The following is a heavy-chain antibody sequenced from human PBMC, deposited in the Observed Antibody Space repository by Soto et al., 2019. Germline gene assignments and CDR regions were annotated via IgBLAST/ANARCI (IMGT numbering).Heavy chain of an antibody. CDR1: GYRFSSFW. CDR3: ARVVDHFDTNGYFDS. V-gene: IGHV5-51*01. Sequence: EVQLVQSGAEVKKPGESLKISCKVSGYRFSSFWIAWVRQVPGKGLEWMGSIWPDDSETRYSPSFEGQVTISAAKSISTAYLQWSSLKASDTAIYYCARVVDHFDTNGYFDSWGQGTLVTVSS. J-gene: IGHJ4*02. D-gene: IGHD2-8*01. CDR2: IWPDDSET.